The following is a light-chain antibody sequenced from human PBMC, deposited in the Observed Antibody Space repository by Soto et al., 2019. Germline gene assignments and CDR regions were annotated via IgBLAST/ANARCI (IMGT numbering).Light chain of an antibody. CDR2: GAS. CDR3: QQYGSSPPRT. CDR1: QSVSSSY. J-gene: IGKJ1*01. Sequence: EIVLTQSPGTLSLARGERATLSCRASQSVSSSYLAWYQQKPGQAPRLLIYGASSRATGIPDRFSGSGSGTDFTLTISRLEPEDFAVYYCQQYGSSPPRTFGQGTRWIS. V-gene: IGKV3-20*01.